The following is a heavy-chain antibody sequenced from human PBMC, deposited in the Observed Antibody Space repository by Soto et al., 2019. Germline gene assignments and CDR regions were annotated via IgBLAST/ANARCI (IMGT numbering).Heavy chain of an antibody. V-gene: IGHV1-3*01. D-gene: IGHD2-2*01. CDR1: GYTFTSYA. CDR2: INAGNGNT. CDR3: AREYRYCSSTSCHYYGMDV. J-gene: IGHJ6*02. Sequence: XSVKVSCKASGYTFTSYAMHWVRQAPGQRLEWMGWINAGNGNTKYSQKFQGRVAITRDTSASTAYMELSSLRSEDTAVYYCAREYRYCSSTSCHYYGMDVWGQGTTVTVSS.